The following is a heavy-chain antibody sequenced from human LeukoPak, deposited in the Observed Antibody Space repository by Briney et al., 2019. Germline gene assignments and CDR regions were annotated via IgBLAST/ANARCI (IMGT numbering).Heavy chain of an antibody. CDR3: ARLKPNFLGTFDS. CDR1: GVSIIDHD. V-gene: IGHV4-4*09. J-gene: IGHJ4*02. CDR2: IYASGST. Sequence: SETLSLTCTVSGVSIIDHDWSWIRQPPGRGLEWIGNIYASGSTYFNPSLWSRVATSVDTSKNQFSLNLTSVTAADTAMFYCARLKPNFLGTFDSWGQGALVTVSS. D-gene: IGHD7-27*01.